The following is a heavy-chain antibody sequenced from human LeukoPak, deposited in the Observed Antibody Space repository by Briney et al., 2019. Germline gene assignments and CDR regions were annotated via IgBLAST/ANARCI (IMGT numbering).Heavy chain of an antibody. V-gene: IGHV4-59*08. J-gene: IGHJ4*02. CDR1: GGSISSYY. CDR3: ATHSGSYYYFDY. CDR2: IYYSGST. Sequence: SETLSLTCTVSGGSISSYYWSWIRQPPGKGLEWIGYIYYSGSTNYNPSLKSRVTISVDTSKNQLSLKLSSVTAADTAVYYCATHSGSYYYFDYWGQGTLVTVSS. D-gene: IGHD1-26*01.